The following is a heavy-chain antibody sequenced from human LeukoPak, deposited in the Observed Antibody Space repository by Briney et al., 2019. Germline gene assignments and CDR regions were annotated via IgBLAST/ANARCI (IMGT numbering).Heavy chain of an antibody. Sequence: PSETLSLTCTVSGGSTSSSTYYWSWIRQPPGKGLEWIGYIYYSGSTYYNPSLKSRVTISVDTSKNQFSLKLSSVTAADTAVYYCARAQELERLFDYWGQGTLVTVSS. CDR1: GGSTSSSTYY. D-gene: IGHD1-1*01. V-gene: IGHV4-30-4*01. J-gene: IGHJ4*02. CDR3: ARAQELERLFDY. CDR2: IYYSGST.